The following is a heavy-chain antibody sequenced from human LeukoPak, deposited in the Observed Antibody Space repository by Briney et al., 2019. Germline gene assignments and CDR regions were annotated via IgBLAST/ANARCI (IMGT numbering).Heavy chain of an antibody. CDR1: GFTFSSYS. J-gene: IGHJ4*02. Sequence: GGSLRLSCAASGFTFSSYSMNWVRQAPEKGVEWVSSISSSSSYIYYADSVKGRFTISRDNAKNSLYLQMNSLRAEDTAVYYCTRDDSSGYYFDYWGQGTLVTVSS. D-gene: IGHD3-22*01. CDR2: ISSSSSYI. V-gene: IGHV3-21*01. CDR3: TRDDSSGYYFDY.